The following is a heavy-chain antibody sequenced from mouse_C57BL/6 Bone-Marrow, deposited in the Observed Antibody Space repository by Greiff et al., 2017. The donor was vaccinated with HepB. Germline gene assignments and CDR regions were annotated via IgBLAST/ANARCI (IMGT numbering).Heavy chain of an antibody. CDR2: INSDGGST. CDR3: ARQGGNWGAMDY. CDR1: EYEFPSHD. D-gene: IGHD4-1*01. V-gene: IGHV5-2*01. Sequence: EVQRVESGGGLVQPGESLKLSCESNEYEFPSHDMSWVRKTPEKRLELVAAINSDGGSTYYPDTMERRFIISRDNTKKTLYLQMCSLRSEDTALYYCARQGGNWGAMDYWGQGTSVTVSS. J-gene: IGHJ4*01.